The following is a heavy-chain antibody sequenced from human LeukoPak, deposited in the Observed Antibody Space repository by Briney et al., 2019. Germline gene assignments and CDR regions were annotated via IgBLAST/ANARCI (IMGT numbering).Heavy chain of an antibody. Sequence: GGSLRLSCAVSGFTFSRYPMQWVREAPGKGLEWVAVISHDGGNEDYTDSEKGRFTISRDNPNTTLYLQMDSLRPEDTAIYYCVSRLDVWGQGTTVTVSS. CDR2: ISHDGGNE. CDR3: VSRLDV. CDR1: GFTFSRYP. J-gene: IGHJ6*02. V-gene: IGHV3-30-3*01. D-gene: IGHD6-6*01.